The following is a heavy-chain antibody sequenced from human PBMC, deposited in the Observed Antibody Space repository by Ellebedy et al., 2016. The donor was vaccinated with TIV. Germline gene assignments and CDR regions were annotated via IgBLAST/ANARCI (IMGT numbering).Heavy chain of an antibody. CDR3: AKSGYYYDGSGVGYFQH. J-gene: IGHJ1*01. D-gene: IGHD3-22*01. V-gene: IGHV3-9*01. CDR2: ISWNSGSI. Sequence: GGSLRLSXAASGFTFDDYAMHWVRQAPGKGLEWVSGISWNSGSIGYADSVKGRFTISRDNAKNSLYLQMNSLRAEDTALYYCAKSGYYYDGSGVGYFQHWGQGTLVTVSS. CDR1: GFTFDDYA.